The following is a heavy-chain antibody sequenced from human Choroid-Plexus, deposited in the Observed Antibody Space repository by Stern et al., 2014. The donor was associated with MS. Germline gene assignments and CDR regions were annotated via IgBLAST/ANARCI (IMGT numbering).Heavy chain of an antibody. CDR1: GFTFGSCA. CDR3: AKDRQYLTYF. Sequence: VQLVESGGGVVQPGRPLRLSCVASGFTFGSCAMHWVRQAPGKGLDWVAGVSYDGSNKYYADSVKGRFTISRDNSQNTLYMQMSSLRPEDTAVYYWAKDRQYLTYF. J-gene: IGHJ2*01. CDR2: VSYDGSNK. V-gene: IGHV3-30*18. D-gene: IGHD2/OR15-2a*01.